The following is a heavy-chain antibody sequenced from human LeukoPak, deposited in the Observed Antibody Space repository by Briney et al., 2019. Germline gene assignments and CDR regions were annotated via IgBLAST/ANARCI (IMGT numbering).Heavy chain of an antibody. Sequence: GGSLRLSCAASGFTVSSNYMSWVRQAPGKGLEWVAFIRYDGSNKYYADSVKGRFTISRDNCKNTLYLQMNSLRAEYTAVYYCATDNSNYPNYFDYWGQGTLVTVSS. J-gene: IGHJ4*02. V-gene: IGHV3-30*02. CDR3: ATDNSNYPNYFDY. CDR2: IRYDGSNK. CDR1: GFTVSSNY. D-gene: IGHD4-11*01.